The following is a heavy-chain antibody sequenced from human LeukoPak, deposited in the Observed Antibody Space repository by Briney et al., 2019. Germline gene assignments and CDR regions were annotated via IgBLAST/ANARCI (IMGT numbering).Heavy chain of an antibody. V-gene: IGHV3-66*01. J-gene: IGHJ4*02. CDR2: IYNGGYT. CDR1: GFSVSNNY. CDR3: ARDNQLVRGVIDY. Sequence: RTGGSLRLSCAASGFSVSNNYISGARQAPGKGPKWVSVIYNGGYTYYADSVKGRFTISRDNSKNTLYLQMNSLRAEDTAMYYCARDNQLVRGVIDYWGQGTLVTVSS. D-gene: IGHD3-10*01.